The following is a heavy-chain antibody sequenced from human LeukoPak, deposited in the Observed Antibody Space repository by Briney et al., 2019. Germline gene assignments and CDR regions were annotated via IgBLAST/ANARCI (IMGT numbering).Heavy chain of an antibody. CDR2: IIPIFGTA. J-gene: IGHJ4*02. CDR3: ARDLDLYDFWSGYHFDY. V-gene: IGHV1-69*05. CDR1: GGTFSSYA. Sequence: ASVKVSCKASGGTFSSYAISWVRQAPGQGLEWMGGIIPIFGTANYAQKFQGRVTITTDESTSTAYMELSSLRSEDTAVYYCARDLDLYDFWSGYHFDYWGQGTLVTVSS. D-gene: IGHD3-3*01.